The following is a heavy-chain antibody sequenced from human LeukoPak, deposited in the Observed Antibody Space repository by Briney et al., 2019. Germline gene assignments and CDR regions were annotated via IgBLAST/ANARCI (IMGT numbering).Heavy chain of an antibody. V-gene: IGHV4-4*07. CDR2: IYTSGST. Sequence: PSGTLSLTCTVSGGSISSYYWSWIRQPAGKGLEWIGRIYTSGSTNYNPSLKSRVTMSVDTSKNQFSLKLSSVTAADTAVYYCARVAGYCSSTSCYALNWFDPWGQGTLVTVSS. CDR1: GGSISSYY. J-gene: IGHJ5*02. D-gene: IGHD2-2*01. CDR3: ARVAGYCSSTSCYALNWFDP.